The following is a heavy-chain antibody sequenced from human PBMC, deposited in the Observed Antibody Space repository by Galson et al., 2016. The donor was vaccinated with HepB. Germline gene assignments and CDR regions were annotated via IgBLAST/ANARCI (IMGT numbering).Heavy chain of an antibody. D-gene: IGHD1-26*01. CDR1: GYSLSELS. Sequence: SVKVSCKVSGYSLSELSMHWVRQAPGKGLEWMGAFDPEDGETLYAQKFQGRVTMTEDTSTDTAYMELNGLIYEDTAGYYCAKEVGATQRNYHYYFMDVWGTGTTVTVSS. CDR2: FDPEDGET. J-gene: IGHJ6*03. CDR3: AKEVGATQRNYHYYFMDV. V-gene: IGHV1-24*01.